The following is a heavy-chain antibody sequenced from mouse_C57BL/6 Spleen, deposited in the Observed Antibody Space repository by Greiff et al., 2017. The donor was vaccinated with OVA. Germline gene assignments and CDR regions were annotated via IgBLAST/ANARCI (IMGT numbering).Heavy chain of an antibody. CDR1: GYAFTNYL. CDR2: INPGSGGT. CDR3: ARTGYYGPWYFDV. V-gene: IGHV1-54*01. Sequence: QVHVKQSGAELVRPGTSVKVSCKASGYAFTNYLIEWVKQRPGQGLEWIGVINPGSGGTNYNEKFKGKATLTADKYSSTAYMQLSSLTSEDSAVYCCARTGYYGPWYFDVWGTGTTVTVSS. J-gene: IGHJ1*03. D-gene: IGHD1-1*01.